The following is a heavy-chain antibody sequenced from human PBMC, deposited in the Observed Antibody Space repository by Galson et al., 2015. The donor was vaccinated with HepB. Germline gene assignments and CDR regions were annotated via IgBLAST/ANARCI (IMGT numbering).Heavy chain of an antibody. CDR2: INAGNGNT. V-gene: IGHV1-3*01. Sequence: SVKVSCKASGYTFTSYAMHWVRQAPGQRLEWMGWINAGNGNTKYSQKFQGRVTITRDTSASTAYMELSSLRSEDTAVYYCARDWARRLWFDLGPTDYWGQGTLVTVSS. D-gene: IGHD3-10*01. CDR1: GYTFTSYA. CDR3: ARDWARRLWFDLGPTDY. J-gene: IGHJ4*02.